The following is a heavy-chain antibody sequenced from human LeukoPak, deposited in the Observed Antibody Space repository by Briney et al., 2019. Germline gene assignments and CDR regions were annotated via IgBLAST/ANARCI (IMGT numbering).Heavy chain of an antibody. V-gene: IGHV4-59*01. CDR2: IYYSGST. D-gene: IGHD3-3*01. Sequence: SETLSLTCTVSGGSISSYYWSWIRQPPGKGLEWIGYIYYSGSTNYNPSLKSRVTISVDTSKNQFSLKLSSVTAADTAVYYCARSPDYDFWSGYPSDYYMDVWGKGTTVTVSS. J-gene: IGHJ6*03. CDR1: GGSISSYY. CDR3: ARSPDYDFWSGYPSDYYMDV.